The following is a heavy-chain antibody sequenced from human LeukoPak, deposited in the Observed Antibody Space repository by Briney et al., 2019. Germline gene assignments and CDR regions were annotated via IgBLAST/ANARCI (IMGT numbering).Heavy chain of an antibody. CDR1: GFTFSSYS. D-gene: IGHD3-10*01. CDR2: ISSSSSYI. CDR3: ARDLGAPAFEFDSGFNY. J-gene: IGHJ4*02. Sequence: GGSLRLSCAASGFTFSSYSMNWVRQAPGKGLEWVSSISSSSSYIYYADSVKGRFTISRDNAKNSLYLQMNSLRAEDTAVYYYARDLGAPAFEFDSGFNYWGQGTLVTVSS. V-gene: IGHV3-21*01.